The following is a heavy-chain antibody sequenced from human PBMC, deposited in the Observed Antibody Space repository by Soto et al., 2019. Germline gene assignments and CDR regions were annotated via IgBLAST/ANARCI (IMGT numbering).Heavy chain of an antibody. CDR2: IYYSGST. D-gene: IGHD3-22*01. CDR3: ARDSGGEYYYDSSGYFDY. V-gene: IGHV4-59*12. Sequence: QVQLQESGPGLVKPSETLSLTCTVSGGSISSYYWSWIRQPPGKGLEWIGYIYYSGSTYYNPSLKSRVTISVDTSKNQFSLKLSSVTAADTAVYYCARDSGGEYYYDSSGYFDYWGQGTLVTVSS. CDR1: GGSISSYY. J-gene: IGHJ4*02.